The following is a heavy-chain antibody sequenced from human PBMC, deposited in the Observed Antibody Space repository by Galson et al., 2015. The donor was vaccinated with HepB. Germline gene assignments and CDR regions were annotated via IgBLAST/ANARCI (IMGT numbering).Heavy chain of an antibody. J-gene: IGHJ6*02. Sequence: LRLSCAASGFTFSSYAMHWVRQAPGKGLEYVSAISSNGGSTYYADSVKGRFSISRDNSKNTVYLQMSSLRAEDTAVYYCVKDQGIVADGTVHYYYGMDVWGQGTTVTVSS. CDR2: ISSNGGST. D-gene: IGHD6-13*01. CDR3: VKDQGIVADGTVHYYYGMDV. CDR1: GFTFSSYA. V-gene: IGHV3-64D*06.